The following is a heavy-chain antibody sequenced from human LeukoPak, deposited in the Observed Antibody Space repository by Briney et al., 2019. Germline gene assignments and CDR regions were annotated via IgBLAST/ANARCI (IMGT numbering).Heavy chain of an antibody. CDR1: GFTFSSYS. Sequence: GGSLRLSCAASGFTFSSYSMNWVRQAPGKGLEWVSSISSSSSYIYYADSVKGRFTISRDNAKNSLYLQINSLRAEDTAVYYCARGDYYGSGIPGYWGQGTLVTVSS. CDR3: ARGDYYGSGIPGY. J-gene: IGHJ4*02. V-gene: IGHV3-21*01. CDR2: ISSSSSYI. D-gene: IGHD3-10*01.